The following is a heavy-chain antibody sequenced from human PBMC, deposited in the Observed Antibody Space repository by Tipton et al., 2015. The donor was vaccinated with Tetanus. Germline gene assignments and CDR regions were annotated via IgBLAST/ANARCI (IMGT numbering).Heavy chain of an antibody. V-gene: IGHV4-59*08. CDR1: GGSFSGYY. J-gene: IGHJ4*02. D-gene: IGHD3-9*01. Sequence: PGLVKPSETLSLICGVYGGSFSGYYWSWIRQPPGKGLEWIGYIYYSGSTNYNPSLKSRVTISVDTSKNQFSLKLSSVTAADTAVYYCARLGYDILTGYHYDSWGQGTLVTVSS. CDR2: IYYSGST. CDR3: ARLGYDILTGYHYDS.